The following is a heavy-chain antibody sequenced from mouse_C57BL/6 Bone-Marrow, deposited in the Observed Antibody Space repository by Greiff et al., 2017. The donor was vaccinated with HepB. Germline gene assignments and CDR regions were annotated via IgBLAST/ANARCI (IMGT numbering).Heavy chain of an antibody. V-gene: IGHV14-4*01. CDR3: TTSDYDDY. D-gene: IGHD2-4*01. J-gene: IGHJ2*01. Sequence: EVQVVESGAELVRPGASVKLSCTASGFNIKDDYMHWVKQRPEQGLEWIGWIDPENGDTEYASKFQGKATITADTSSNTAYLQLSSLTSEDTAVYYCTTSDYDDYWGQGTTLTVSS. CDR2: IDPENGDT. CDR1: GFNIKDDY.